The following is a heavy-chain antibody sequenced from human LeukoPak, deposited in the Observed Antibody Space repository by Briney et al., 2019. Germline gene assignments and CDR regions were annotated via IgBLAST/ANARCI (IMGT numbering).Heavy chain of an antibody. CDR2: INSYGAYT. CDR1: GFIFTNYG. Sequence: GGSLRLSCAASGFIFTNYGMHWVRQAPGKGLEWVSTINSYGAYTYYADSVRGRFTISRDNSKNTLYLQMNSLRAEDTAVYYCAKGYNWNDVRTPSHAFDTWGQGTMVTVSS. V-gene: IGHV3-23*01. D-gene: IGHD1-1*01. CDR3: AKGYNWNDVRTPSHAFDT. J-gene: IGHJ3*02.